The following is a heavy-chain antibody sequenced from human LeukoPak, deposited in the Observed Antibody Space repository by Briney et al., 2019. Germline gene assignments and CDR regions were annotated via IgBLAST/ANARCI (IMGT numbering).Heavy chain of an antibody. Sequence: PSETLSLTCTVSGGSISSYYWSWIRQPPGKGPEWIGYIYYSGSTRYNPSLKSRVTISVDTSKNQFSLNLTSVTAADTAVYYCARHGRYSSGWLQDWGQGTLVTVSS. J-gene: IGHJ1*01. D-gene: IGHD6-19*01. V-gene: IGHV4-59*08. CDR1: GGSISSYY. CDR2: IYYSGST. CDR3: ARHGRYSSGWLQD.